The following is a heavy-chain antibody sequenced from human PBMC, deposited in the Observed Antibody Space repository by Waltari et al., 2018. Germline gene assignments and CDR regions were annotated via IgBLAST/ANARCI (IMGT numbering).Heavy chain of an antibody. D-gene: IGHD6-13*01. CDR2: IVVGSGNT. CDR1: GFTFTSSA. V-gene: IGHV1-58*01. J-gene: IGHJ4*02. Sequence: KPGTSVKVSCKASGFTFTSSAVQWVRQARGQRLEWIGWIVVGSGNTNYAQKFQERVTITRDMSTSTAYMELSSLRSEDTAVYYCAADSGAAAGIDYWGQGTLVTVSS. CDR3: AADSGAAAGIDY.